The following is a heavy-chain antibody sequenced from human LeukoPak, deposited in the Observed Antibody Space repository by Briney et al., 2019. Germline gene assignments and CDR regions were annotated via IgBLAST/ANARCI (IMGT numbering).Heavy chain of an antibody. CDR1: GFTVSSNY. Sequence: GGSLRLPCAASGFTVSSNYMSWVRQAPGKGLEWVSVIYSGGSTYYADSVKGRFTISRDNSKNTLYLQMNSLRAEDTAVYYCASLAVAVRGVGYWGQGTLVTVSS. V-gene: IGHV3-53*01. D-gene: IGHD6-19*01. J-gene: IGHJ4*02. CDR3: ASLAVAVRGVGY. CDR2: IYSGGST.